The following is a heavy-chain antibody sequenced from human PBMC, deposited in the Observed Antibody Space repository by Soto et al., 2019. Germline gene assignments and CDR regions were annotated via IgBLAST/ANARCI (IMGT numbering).Heavy chain of an antibody. CDR2: IYYSGST. CDR1: GGSISRGGYY. CDR3: AREDDGGDRDYYGLDV. V-gene: IGHV4-31*03. Sequence: TLSLTCTVSGGSISRGGYYWSWIRQHPGQGLEWIGYIYYSGSTYYNPSLKSRVTISVDTSKNQFSLKLSSVTAADTAVYFCAREDDGGDRDYYGLDVWGQGTTVTVSS. D-gene: IGHD2-21*02. J-gene: IGHJ6*02.